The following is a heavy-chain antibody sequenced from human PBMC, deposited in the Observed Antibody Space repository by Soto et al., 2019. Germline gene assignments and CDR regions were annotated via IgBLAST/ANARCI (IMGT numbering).Heavy chain of an antibody. CDR3: ERGGTPIDY. J-gene: IGHJ4*02. D-gene: IGHD3-16*01. CDR1: GYTFTNYA. CDR2: INAGNGNT. Sequence: GASVKVSCKASGYTFTNYAMHWVRQAPGQRLEWMGWINAGNGNTNSAQKFQDRVTMTTDTSTSTAYMELRSLRSDDTAIYYCERGGTPIDYWGQGTLVTVSS. V-gene: IGHV1-3*01.